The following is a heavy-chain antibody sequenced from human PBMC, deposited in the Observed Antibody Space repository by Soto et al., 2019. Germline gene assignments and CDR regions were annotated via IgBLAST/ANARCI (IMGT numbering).Heavy chain of an antibody. J-gene: IGHJ4*02. CDR3: ARGILTWNDGPYFDY. CDR2: IYYSGST. Sequence: QVQLQESGPGLVKPSQTLSLTCTVSGGSISSGDYYWSWIRQPPGKGLEWIGYIYYSGSTYYNPSLKSRVTISVDTSKNQFSLKLSSVTAADTAVYYCARGILTWNDGPYFDYWGQGTLVTVSS. D-gene: IGHD1-1*01. CDR1: GGSISSGDYY. V-gene: IGHV4-30-4*01.